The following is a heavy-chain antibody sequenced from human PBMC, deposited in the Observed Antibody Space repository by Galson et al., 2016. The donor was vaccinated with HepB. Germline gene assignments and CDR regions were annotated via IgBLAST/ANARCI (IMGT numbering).Heavy chain of an antibody. CDR3: ARVGSSDSGDYYSYYAMDV. Sequence: SVKVSCKASGGTFSSSAISWVRQAPGQGLEWMGGIIPIYDIANYAQHFQGRVTITADVSTSTAYMELSSLRSEDTAVYYCARVGSSDSGDYYSYYAMDVWGQGTTVTVSS. CDR1: GGTFSSSA. J-gene: IGHJ6*02. V-gene: IGHV1-69*13. D-gene: IGHD2-15*01. CDR2: IIPIYDIA.